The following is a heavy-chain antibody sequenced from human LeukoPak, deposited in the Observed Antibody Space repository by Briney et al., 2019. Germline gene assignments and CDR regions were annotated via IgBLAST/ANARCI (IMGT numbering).Heavy chain of an antibody. J-gene: IGHJ4*02. D-gene: IGHD3-22*01. CDR1: GFTFSSYS. V-gene: IGHV3-48*01. Sequence: PGGTLRLSCAASGFTFSSYSMNWFRQAPAKELGWVSYISSSSSTIYYADSVKGRFTISRDNAKNSLYLQMNSLRAEDTAVYYCAREMSSVTMIVVVIPLPFDYWGQGTLVTVSS. CDR3: AREMSSVTMIVVVIPLPFDY. CDR2: ISSSSSTI.